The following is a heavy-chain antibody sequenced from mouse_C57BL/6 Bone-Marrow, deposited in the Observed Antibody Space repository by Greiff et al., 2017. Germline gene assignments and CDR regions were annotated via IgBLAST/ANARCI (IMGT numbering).Heavy chain of an antibody. CDR1: GFSLTSYG. CDR2: IWRGGST. D-gene: IGHD1-1*01. CDR3: AKKGSSYDYWYFDV. V-gene: IGHV2-5*01. Sequence: VNLVESGPGLVQPSQSLSITCTVSGFSLTSYGVHWVRQSPGKGLEWLGVIWRGGSTDYNAAFMSRLSITKDNSKSQVFFKMNSLQADDTAIYYCAKKGSSYDYWYFDVWGTGTTVTVSS. J-gene: IGHJ1*03.